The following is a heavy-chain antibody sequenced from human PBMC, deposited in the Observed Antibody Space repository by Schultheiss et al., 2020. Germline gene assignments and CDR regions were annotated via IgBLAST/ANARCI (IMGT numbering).Heavy chain of an antibody. V-gene: IGHV4-34*01. CDR3: ASRSYYDSSGDTDDY. J-gene: IGHJ4*02. CDR1: GGSFSGYY. D-gene: IGHD3-22*01. CDR2: INHSGST. Sequence: SQTLSLTCAVYGGSFSGYYWSWIRQPPGKGLEWIGEINHSGSTNYNPSLKSRVTISVHTSKNQFSLKLSSVTAADTAVYYCASRSYYDSSGDTDDYWGQGTLVTVSS.